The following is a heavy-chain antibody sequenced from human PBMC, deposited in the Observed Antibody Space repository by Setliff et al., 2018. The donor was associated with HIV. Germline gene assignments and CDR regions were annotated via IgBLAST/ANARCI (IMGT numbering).Heavy chain of an antibody. CDR3: ARVGGSGSFQALNWFDP. CDR2: IYPNSGDT. CDR1: GYTFTGYY. D-gene: IGHD3-10*01. Sequence: GASVKVSCKASGYTFTGYYIHWVRQAPGQGLEWMGWIYPNSGDTKYAQKFQGRVTMTRDTSISTAYMELSWLSSDDTAVYYCARVGGSGSFQALNWFDPWGQGTLVTVSS. J-gene: IGHJ5*02. V-gene: IGHV1-2*02.